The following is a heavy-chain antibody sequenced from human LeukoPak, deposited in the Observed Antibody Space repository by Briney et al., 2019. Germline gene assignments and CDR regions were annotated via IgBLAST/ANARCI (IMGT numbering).Heavy chain of an antibody. CDR3: ARAYGFGYSSSWHVNWFEP. CDR2: IKQDGSEN. J-gene: IGHJ5*02. Sequence: PGGSLRLSCAASGFTFSSYWMSWVRQAPGKGLEWVANIKQDGSENYYVDSVKGRFTISRDNAKNSLYLQMNRLRAEDTAVYYCARAYGFGYSSSWHVNWFEPWGQGTLVTVSS. D-gene: IGHD6-13*01. CDR1: GFTFSSYW. V-gene: IGHV3-7*01.